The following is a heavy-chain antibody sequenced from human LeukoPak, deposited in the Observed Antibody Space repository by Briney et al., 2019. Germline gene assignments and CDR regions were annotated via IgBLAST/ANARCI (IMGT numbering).Heavy chain of an antibody. CDR1: GFTFSSYS. D-gene: IGHD3-22*01. V-gene: IGHV3-21*03. J-gene: IGHJ5*02. CDR2: ISSGSSYI. CDR3: ATDFYDST. Sequence: GGSLRLSCAASGFTFSSYSMNWVRQAPGKGLEWVSSISSGSSYIYYADSVKGRFTISRDNAKNSLYLQMNSLQTEDTAVYYCATDFYDSTWGQGTLVTVSS.